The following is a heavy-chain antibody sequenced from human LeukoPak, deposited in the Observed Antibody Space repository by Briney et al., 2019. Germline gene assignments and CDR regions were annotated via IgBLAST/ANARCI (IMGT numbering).Heavy chain of an antibody. V-gene: IGHV4-39*07. CDR2: IYYSGST. CDR3: AREGPASHSWFDP. CDR1: GGSISSSSYY. Sequence: SETLSLTCTVSGGSISSSSYYWGWIRQPPGKGLEWIGSIYYSGSTYYNPSLKSRVTISVDTSKNQFSLKLSSVTAADTAVYYCAREGPASHSWFDPWGQGTLVTVSS. D-gene: IGHD2-2*01. J-gene: IGHJ5*02.